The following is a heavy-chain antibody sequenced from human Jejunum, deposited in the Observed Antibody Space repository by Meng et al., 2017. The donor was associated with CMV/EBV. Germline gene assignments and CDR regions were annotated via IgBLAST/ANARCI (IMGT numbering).Heavy chain of an antibody. V-gene: IGHV3-23*01. CDR2: ISGSGGWT. CDR1: GFTFSSYA. CDR3: ATAGNYRFDN. J-gene: IGHJ4*02. D-gene: IGHD1-1*01. Sequence: LSCAGSGFTFSSYAMSWVRQAPGKGLEWVSLISGSGGWTNYADSVKGRFTISRDNAKNTLYLQMNSLGVEDTAVYYCATAGNYRFDNWGQGTLVTVSS.